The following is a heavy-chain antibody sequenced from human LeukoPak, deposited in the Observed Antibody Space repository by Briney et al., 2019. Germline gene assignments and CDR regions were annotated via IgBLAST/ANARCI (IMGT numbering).Heavy chain of an antibody. CDR2: IYYSGST. J-gene: IGHJ4*02. CDR3: ARHGHCGGSYSVMFDY. Sequence: SETLSLTCTVSGGSISSSSYYWGWIRQPPGKGLEWIGSIYYSGSTYYNPSLKSRVTISVDTSKNQFSLKLSSVTAADTAVYYCARHGHCGGSYSVMFDYWGQGTLVTVSS. V-gene: IGHV4-39*01. CDR1: GGSISSSSYY. D-gene: IGHD1-26*01.